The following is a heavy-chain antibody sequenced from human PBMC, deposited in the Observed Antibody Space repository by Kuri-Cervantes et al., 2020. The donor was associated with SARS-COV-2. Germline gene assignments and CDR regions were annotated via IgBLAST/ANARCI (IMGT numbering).Heavy chain of an antibody. CDR1: GFTFSRFS. Sequence: LSLTCVASGFTFSRFSMHWVRQAPGKGLEWLTIMSYGGSDKYYADSVRGRFTISRDNSKNTLYLQMNSLRAEDTAVYYCARDSGRRRSSGWTYYYYGMDVWGQGTTVTVSS. V-gene: IGHV3-30*04. J-gene: IGHJ6*02. CDR2: MSYGGSDK. CDR3: ARDSGRRRSSGWTYYYYGMDV. D-gene: IGHD6-19*01.